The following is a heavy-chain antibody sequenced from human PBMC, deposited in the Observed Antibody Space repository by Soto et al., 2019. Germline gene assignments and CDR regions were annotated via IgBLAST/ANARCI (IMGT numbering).Heavy chain of an antibody. CDR1: GDSISSGDYY. V-gene: IGHV4-30-4*02. CDR3: ARDLKEYCSDGKCNWFDP. Sequence: SETLSLTCTVSGDSISSGDYYWSWIRQPPGKGLEWIGCIYYSGNTDYNHYLKSRVTISLDTSKNQISLKVRSATAADAAVYYCARDLKEYCSDGKCNWFDPWGQGTLVTVS. J-gene: IGHJ5*02. CDR2: IYYSGNT. D-gene: IGHD2-15*01.